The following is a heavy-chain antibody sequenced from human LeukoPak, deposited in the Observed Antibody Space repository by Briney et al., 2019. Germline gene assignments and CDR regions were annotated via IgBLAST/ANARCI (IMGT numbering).Heavy chain of an antibody. V-gene: IGHV4-59*11. J-gene: IGHJ3*02. D-gene: IGHD3-10*01. CDR1: GGSISSHY. Sequence: SETLSLTCTVSGGSISSHYWSWIRQPPGKGLEWIGYIYYSGSTNYNPSLKSRVTISVDTSKNQFSLKLSSVTAADTAVYYCARVGYYYGSGSYKPYDAFDIWGQGTMVTVSS. CDR3: ARVGYYYGSGSYKPYDAFDI. CDR2: IYYSGST.